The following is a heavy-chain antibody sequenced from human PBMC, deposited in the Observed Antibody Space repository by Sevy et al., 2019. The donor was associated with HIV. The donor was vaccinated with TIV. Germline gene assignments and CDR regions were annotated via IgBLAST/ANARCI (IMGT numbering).Heavy chain of an antibody. D-gene: IGHD3-22*01. J-gene: IGHJ4*02. Sequence: GGSLRLSCTASEFTFGDYAMSWFRQAPGKGLEWVGFIRSKAYGGTTEYAASVKGRFTISRDDSKSIAYLQMNSLKTEDTAVYYCTRAGITMIVVVPFDYWGQGTLVTVSS. V-gene: IGHV3-49*03. CDR2: IRSKAYGGTT. CDR3: TRAGITMIVVVPFDY. CDR1: EFTFGDYA.